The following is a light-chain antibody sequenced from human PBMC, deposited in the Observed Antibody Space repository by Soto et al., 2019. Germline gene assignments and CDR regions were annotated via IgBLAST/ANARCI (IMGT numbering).Light chain of an antibody. CDR3: SSYTSSSTLYA. CDR1: SSDVGGYNY. CDR2: DVS. J-gene: IGLJ1*01. Sequence: QSALTQPASVYGSPGQSITISCTGTSSDVGGYNYVSWYQQHPGKAPKLMIYDVSNRPSGVSNRFSGSKSGNTASLTISGLQAEDEADYYCSSYTSSSTLYAFGTGTKLTVL. V-gene: IGLV2-14*01.